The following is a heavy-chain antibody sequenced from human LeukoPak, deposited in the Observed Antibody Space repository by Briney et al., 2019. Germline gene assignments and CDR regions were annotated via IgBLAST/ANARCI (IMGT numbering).Heavy chain of an antibody. D-gene: IGHD3-22*01. CDR1: GFTFNKYW. Sequence: TGGSLRLSCAASGFTFNKYWMSWVRQAPGKGLEWVADIKQDGSDQYYVGSVKGRFTISRDNAKNSLHLQMNSLRAEDTAVYYCARETYYYDSILPYYFDYWGQGTLVTVSS. J-gene: IGHJ4*02. CDR2: IKQDGSDQ. CDR3: ARETYYYDSILPYYFDY. V-gene: IGHV3-7*01.